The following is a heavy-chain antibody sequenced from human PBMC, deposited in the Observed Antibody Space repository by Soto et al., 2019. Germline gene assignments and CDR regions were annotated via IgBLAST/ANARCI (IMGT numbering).Heavy chain of an antibody. V-gene: IGHV1-46*01. D-gene: IGHD6-13*01. CDR1: GYTFTSYY. CDR2: INPSGGST. Sequence: ASVKVSCKASGYTFTSYYMHWVRQAPGQGLEWMGIINPSGGSTSYAQKFQGRVTMTRDTSTSTVYMELSSLRSEGTAVYYCASSSWTGWFDPWGQGTLVTVSS. CDR3: ASSSWTGWFDP. J-gene: IGHJ5*02.